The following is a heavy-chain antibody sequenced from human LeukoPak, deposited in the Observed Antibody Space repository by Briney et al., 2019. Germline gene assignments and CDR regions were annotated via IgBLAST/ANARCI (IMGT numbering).Heavy chain of an antibody. J-gene: IGHJ5*02. CDR2: INPNSGGT. CDR1: GFTLSDWW. D-gene: IGHD2-15*01. Sequence: GGSLRLSCAASGFTLSDWWMSWVRQAPGQGLEWMGWINPNSGGTNYTQKFQGRVTMTRDTSISTAYMELSRLRSDDTAVYYCAIPLGYCSGGSCYDGVNWFDPWGQGTLVTVSS. V-gene: IGHV1-2*02. CDR3: AIPLGYCSGGSCYDGVNWFDP.